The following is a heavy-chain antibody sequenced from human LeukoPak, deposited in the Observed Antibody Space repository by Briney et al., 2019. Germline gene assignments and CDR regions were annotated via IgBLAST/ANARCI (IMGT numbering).Heavy chain of an antibody. V-gene: IGHV1-69*05. D-gene: IGHD4-23*01. CDR1: GGTFSSYA. J-gene: IGHJ4*02. CDR2: IIPIFGTA. Sequence: SVKVSCKASGGTFSSYAISWVRQAPGQGLEWMGGIIPIFGTANYAQKFQGRVTITTDESTSTAYMEVSSLRSEDTAVYYCASALTTVVAPKSWYFDYWGQGTLVTVSS. CDR3: ASALTTVVAPKSWYFDY.